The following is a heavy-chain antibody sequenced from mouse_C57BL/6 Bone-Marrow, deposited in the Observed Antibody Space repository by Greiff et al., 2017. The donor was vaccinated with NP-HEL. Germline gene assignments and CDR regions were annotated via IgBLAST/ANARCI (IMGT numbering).Heavy chain of an antibody. CDR3: AIEGYGSSYDYFDY. CDR2: IHPSGSDT. V-gene: IGHV1-74*01. Sequence: QVQLQQPGAELVKPGASVKVSCKASGYTFTSYWMHWVKQRPGQGLEWIGRIHPSGSDTNYNQKFKGKATLTVDKSSSTAYMQLSSLTSEDSAVYYCAIEGYGSSYDYFDYWGQGTTLTVSS. D-gene: IGHD1-1*01. CDR1: GYTFTSYW. J-gene: IGHJ2*01.